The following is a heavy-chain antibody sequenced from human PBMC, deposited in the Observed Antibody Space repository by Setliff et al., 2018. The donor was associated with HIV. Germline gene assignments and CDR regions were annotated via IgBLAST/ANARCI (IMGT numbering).Heavy chain of an antibody. CDR3: ARVKGVITMVRGGTYYYYSMDV. CDR1: GGLFSGYH. V-gene: IGHV4-34*01. D-gene: IGHD3-10*01. Sequence: SETLSLTCAAYGGLFSGYHWSWIRQPPGKGLEWIGEINHSGSTNYNPSLKSRVTISVDTSKNQFSLKLSSVTAADTAVYYCARVKGVITMVRGGTYYYYSMDVWGKGTTVTVSS. CDR2: INHSGST. J-gene: IGHJ6*03.